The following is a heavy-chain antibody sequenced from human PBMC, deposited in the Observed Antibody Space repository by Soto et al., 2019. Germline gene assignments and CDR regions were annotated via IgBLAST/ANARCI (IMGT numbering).Heavy chain of an antibody. CDR2: ISSSSSYI. CDR3: ARVSRPSSEGYYYYGMDV. D-gene: IGHD6-19*01. CDR1: GFTFSSYS. J-gene: IGHJ6*02. Sequence: GGSLRLSCAASGFTFSSYSMNWVRQAPGKGLEWVSSISSSSSYIYYADSVKGRFTISRDNAKNSLYLQMNSLRAEDTAVYYCARVSRPSSEGYYYYGMDVWGQGTTVTVSS. V-gene: IGHV3-21*01.